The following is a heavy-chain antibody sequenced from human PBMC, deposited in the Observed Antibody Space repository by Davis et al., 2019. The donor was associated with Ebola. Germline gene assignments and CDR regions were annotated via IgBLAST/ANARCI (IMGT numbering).Heavy chain of an antibody. Sequence: SLRLSCAASGFTFSSYAMHWVRQAPGKGLEWVAVISYDGSNKYYADSVKGRFTISRDNSKNTLYLQMNSLRAEDTAVYYCARDPIFGDYYYYGMDVWGQGTTVTVSS. V-gene: IGHV3-30-3*01. D-gene: IGHD3-3*01. J-gene: IGHJ6*02. CDR3: ARDPIFGDYYYYGMDV. CDR2: ISYDGSNK. CDR1: GFTFSSYA.